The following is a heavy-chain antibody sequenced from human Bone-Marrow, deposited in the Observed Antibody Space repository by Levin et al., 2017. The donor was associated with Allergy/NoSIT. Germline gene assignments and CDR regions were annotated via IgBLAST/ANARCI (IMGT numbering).Heavy chain of an antibody. V-gene: IGHV3-21*01. Sequence: GESLKISCAASGFTFSSYSMNWVRQAPGKGLEWVSSISSSSSYIYYADSVKGRFTISRDNAKNSLYLQMNSLRAEDTAVYYCAREGYCSGGSCYRKGFDPWGQGTLVTVSS. CDR1: GFTFSSYS. CDR2: ISSSSSYI. D-gene: IGHD2-15*01. CDR3: AREGYCSGGSCYRKGFDP. J-gene: IGHJ5*02.